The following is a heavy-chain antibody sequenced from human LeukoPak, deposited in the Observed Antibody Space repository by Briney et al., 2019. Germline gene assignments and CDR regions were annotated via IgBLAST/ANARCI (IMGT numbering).Heavy chain of an antibody. V-gene: IGHV3-30*18. J-gene: IGHJ4*02. CDR2: ISYDGSNK. Sequence: EGSLRLSCAAAGFTFSTYGMHWVRLAPGKGLEWVTFISYDGSNKYYADSVKGRFTISRDTSKNTLFLQMNSLRADDTAVYYCAKDASGGALELDYWGQGTLVTVSS. CDR1: GFTFSTYG. CDR3: AKDASGGALELDY. D-gene: IGHD3-16*01.